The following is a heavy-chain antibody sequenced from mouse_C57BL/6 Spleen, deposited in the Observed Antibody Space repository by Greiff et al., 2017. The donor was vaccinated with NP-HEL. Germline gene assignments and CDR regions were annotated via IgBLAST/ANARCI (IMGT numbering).Heavy chain of an antibody. D-gene: IGHD1-1*01. V-gene: IGHV1-50*01. CDR1: GYTFTSYW. Sequence: QVQLQQSGAELVKPGASVKLSCKASGYTFTSYWMQWVKQRPGQGLEWIGEIDPSDSYTNYNQKFKGKATLTVDTSSSTAYMQLSSLTSEDSAVYYCARNSITTVVAPYAMDYWGQGTSVTVSS. CDR2: IDPSDSYT. CDR3: ARNSITTVVAPYAMDY. J-gene: IGHJ4*01.